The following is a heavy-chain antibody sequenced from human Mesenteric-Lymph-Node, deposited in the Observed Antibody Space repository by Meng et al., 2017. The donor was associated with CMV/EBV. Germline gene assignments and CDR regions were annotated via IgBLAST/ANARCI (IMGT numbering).Heavy chain of an antibody. J-gene: IGHJ4*02. V-gene: IGHV3-23*01. D-gene: IGHD1-26*01. CDR1: GSTFSSYS. CDR2: LTGNGGTT. Sequence: GGSLRLSCAASGSTFSSYSMNWVRQAPGKGLEWVSALTGNGGTTYYADSVKGRFTISRDNSRNTLYLQMNNLRAEDTAVYYCAKYGSGLSGTYEFDYWGQGTLVTVSS. CDR3: AKYGSGLSGTYEFDY.